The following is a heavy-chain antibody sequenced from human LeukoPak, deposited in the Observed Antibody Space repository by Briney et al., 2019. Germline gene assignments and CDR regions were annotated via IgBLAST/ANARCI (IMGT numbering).Heavy chain of an antibody. CDR1: GGSISSGSYY. CDR3: ASVDASPYYYYMDV. CDR2: IYTSGNT. D-gene: IGHD2-15*01. J-gene: IGHJ6*03. V-gene: IGHV4-61*02. Sequence: SETLSLTCTVSGGSISSGSYYWSWIRQPAGKGLEWIGRIYTSGNTNYNPSLKSRVTISLDTSKNQFSLKLTSVTAADTAVYYCASVDASPYYYYMDVWGKGTTVTVSS.